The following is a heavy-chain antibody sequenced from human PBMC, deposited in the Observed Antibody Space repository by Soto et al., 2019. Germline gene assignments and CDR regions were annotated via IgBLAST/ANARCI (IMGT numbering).Heavy chain of an antibody. J-gene: IGHJ3*02. CDR1: GFTFSSYG. D-gene: IGHD2-15*01. V-gene: IGHV3-33*01. CDR3: ARLSSCIGGSCYLDDDAFDI. Sequence: QVQLVESGGGVVQPGRSLRLSCAASGFTFSSYGMHWVRQAPGKGLEWVAVIWYDGSNKYYADSVKGRFTISRDNSKNTLYLQMNSLRAEDTAVYYCARLSSCIGGSCYLDDDAFDIWGQGTMVTVSS. CDR2: IWYDGSNK.